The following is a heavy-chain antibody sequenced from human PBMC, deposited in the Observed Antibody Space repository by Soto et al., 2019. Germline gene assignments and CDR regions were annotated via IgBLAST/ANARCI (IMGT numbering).Heavy chain of an antibody. CDR3: AREGAVPSAIGYYSYGMEG. D-gene: IGHD2-2*02. J-gene: IGHJ6*01. Sequence: GWSLILSCAASEFTFSKFDMHWVRQAPGKGLEWVAVISYDGNNKYYADSVKGRFSISRDNSKNTLSLQINSLRAEDTAVYYCAREGAVPSAIGYYSYGMEGWGQGPTVTV. CDR1: EFTFSKFD. V-gene: IGHV3-30-3*01. CDR2: ISYDGNNK.